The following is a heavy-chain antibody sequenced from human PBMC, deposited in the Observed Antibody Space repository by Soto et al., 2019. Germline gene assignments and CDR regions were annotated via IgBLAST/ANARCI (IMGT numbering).Heavy chain of an antibody. CDR2: IYYSGST. Sequence: SQTLSLTCTVSGGSISSYYWSWIRQPPGKGLEWIGYIYYSGSTNYNPSLKSRVTISVDTSKNQFSLKLSSVTAADTAVYYCARKKLGIEGTFDYWGQGTLVTVSS. D-gene: IGHD7-27*01. CDR1: GGSISSYY. V-gene: IGHV4-59*01. J-gene: IGHJ4*02. CDR3: ARKKLGIEGTFDY.